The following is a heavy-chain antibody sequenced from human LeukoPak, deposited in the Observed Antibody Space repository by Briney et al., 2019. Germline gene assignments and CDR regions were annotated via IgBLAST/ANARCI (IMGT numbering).Heavy chain of an antibody. CDR3: ASGRSEVRGVRRYYYVDV. V-gene: IGHV4-34*01. Sequence: PSETLSLTCAVYGGSFSGYYWSWIRQPPGKGLEWIGEINHSGSTNYNPSLKSLVHISVDTSKNQFSLKLSSVTAADTAVYYCASGRSEVRGVRRYYYVDVWGKGTTVTVCS. CDR1: GGSFSGYY. CDR2: INHSGST. D-gene: IGHD3-10*01. J-gene: IGHJ6*03.